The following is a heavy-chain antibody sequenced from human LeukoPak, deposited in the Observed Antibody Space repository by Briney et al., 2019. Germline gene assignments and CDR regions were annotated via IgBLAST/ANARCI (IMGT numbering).Heavy chain of an antibody. CDR2: ISWNSGSI. D-gene: IGHD5-18*01. J-gene: IGHJ4*02. CDR3: AKAARGTAMVVRFDY. CDR1: GFTFDDYA. Sequence: GGSLGLSCAASGFTFDDYAMHWVRQAPGKGLEWVSGISWNSGSIGYADSVKGRFTISRDNAKNSLYLQMNSLRAEDMALYYCAKAARGTAMVVRFDYWGQGTLVTVSS. V-gene: IGHV3-9*03.